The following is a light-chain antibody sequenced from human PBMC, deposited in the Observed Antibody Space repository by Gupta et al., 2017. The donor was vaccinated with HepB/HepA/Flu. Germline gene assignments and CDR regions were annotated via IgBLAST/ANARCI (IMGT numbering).Light chain of an antibody. Sequence: DIVITQSPLSLPVTPGEPASISCRSSQILLHSNGYNYLDWYLQKPGQSPQLLIYLGSNRASGAPDRFSGSGTGTDFTLKISRVEAEAVGVYYCMQALQTPRTFGQGTKVEIK. CDR1: QILLHSNGYNY. CDR2: LGS. J-gene: IGKJ1*01. CDR3: MQALQTPRT. V-gene: IGKV2-28*01.